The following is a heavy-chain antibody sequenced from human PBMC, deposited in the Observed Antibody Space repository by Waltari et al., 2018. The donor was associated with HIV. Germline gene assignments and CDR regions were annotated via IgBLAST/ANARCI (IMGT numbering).Heavy chain of an antibody. V-gene: IGHV3-15*05. J-gene: IGHJ4*02. D-gene: IGHD3-22*01. CDR2: IKSKADGGTT. CDR3: TTDEFYYGNSGYFDY. CDR1: GFTFSNAW. Sequence: EVQLVESGGDLVKPGGCPSLPCAASGFTFSNAWMSWVRQAPGKGPEWVGRIKSKADGGTTDYAAPVKGRFTISRDDSKNTLYLQMNSLRFEDTAVYYCTTDEFYYGNSGYFDYWGQGTLVTVSS.